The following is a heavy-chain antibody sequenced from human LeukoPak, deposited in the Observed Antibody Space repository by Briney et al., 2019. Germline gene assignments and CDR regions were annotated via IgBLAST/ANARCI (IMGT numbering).Heavy chain of an antibody. D-gene: IGHD3-22*01. V-gene: IGHV1-2*02. J-gene: IGHJ4*02. Sequence: ASVKVSCKASGYTFTGYYMHWVRQAPGQGLEWMGWINPNSGGTNYAQKFQGRVTMTRDTSISTAYMELSRLRSDDTAVYYCAKGYYYDSSGPDYWGRGTLVTVSS. CDR2: INPNSGGT. CDR3: AKGYYYDSSGPDY. CDR1: GYTFTGYY.